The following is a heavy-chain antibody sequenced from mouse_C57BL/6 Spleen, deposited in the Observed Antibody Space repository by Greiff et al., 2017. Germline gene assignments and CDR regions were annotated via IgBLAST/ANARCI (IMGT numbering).Heavy chain of an antibody. CDR3: AREKDGYSAWFAY. J-gene: IGHJ3*01. CDR2: IYPSDSET. CDR1: GYTFTSYW. V-gene: IGHV1-61*01. Sequence: VQLQQPGAELVRPGSSVKLSCKASGYTFTSYWMDWVKQRPGQGLEWIGNIYPSDSETHYNQKFKDKATLTVDKSSSTAYMQLSSLTSEDSAVYYCAREKDGYSAWFAYWGQGTLVTVSA. D-gene: IGHD2-3*01.